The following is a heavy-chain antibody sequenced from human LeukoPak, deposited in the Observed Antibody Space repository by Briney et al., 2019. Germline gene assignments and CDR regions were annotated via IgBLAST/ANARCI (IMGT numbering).Heavy chain of an antibody. Sequence: GGSLRLSCAASGFTFSSYGMHWVRQAPGKGLEWVAVISYDGSNKYYADSVKGRFTISRDNSRNTLYLQMNSLRAEDTAVYYCARGSGYLETFDYWGQGTLVTVSS. V-gene: IGHV3-30*19. CDR1: GFTFSSYG. J-gene: IGHJ4*02. CDR3: ARGSGYLETFDY. CDR2: ISYDGSNK. D-gene: IGHD3-22*01.